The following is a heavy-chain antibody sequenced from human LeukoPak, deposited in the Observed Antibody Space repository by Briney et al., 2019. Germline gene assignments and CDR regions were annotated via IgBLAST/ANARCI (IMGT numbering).Heavy chain of an antibody. V-gene: IGHV3-21*01. D-gene: IGHD5-12*01. Sequence: PGGSLRLSYAASGFTFSSYSMNWVRQAPGKGLEWVSSISSSSSYIYYADSVKGRFTISRDNAKNSLYLQMNSLRAEDTAVYYCARDGGYSGYDSRYYFDYWGQGTLVTVSS. CDR1: GFTFSSYS. CDR2: ISSSSSYI. J-gene: IGHJ4*02. CDR3: ARDGGYSGYDSRYYFDY.